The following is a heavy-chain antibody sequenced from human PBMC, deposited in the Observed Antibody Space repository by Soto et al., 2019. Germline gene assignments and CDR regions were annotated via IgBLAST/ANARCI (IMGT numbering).Heavy chain of an antibody. CDR3: ARDRRGYSYGCGYFDY. D-gene: IGHD5-18*01. J-gene: IGHJ4*02. V-gene: IGHV3-33*01. CDR2: IWYDGSNK. Sequence: QVQLVESGGGVVQPGRSLRLSCAASGFTFSSYGMHWVRQAPGKGLEWVAVIWYDGSNKYYADSVKGRFTISRDNSKNTLYLQMNSLRAEDTAVYYCARDRRGYSYGCGYFDYWGQGTLVTVSS. CDR1: GFTFSSYG.